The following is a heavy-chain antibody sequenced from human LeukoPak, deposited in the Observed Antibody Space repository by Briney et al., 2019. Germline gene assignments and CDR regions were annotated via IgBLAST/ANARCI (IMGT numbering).Heavy chain of an antibody. D-gene: IGHD3-22*01. CDR1: KFAFSSYA. CDR2: ISGGGGNT. CDR3: AEDHHYYDSSGYLSYFDY. V-gene: IGHV3-23*01. Sequence: GGSLRLSCAASKFAFSSYAMSWVRQAPGKGLEWVSAISGGGGNTYYADSVKGRFTISRDNSKNTLYLQMNSLRAEDTAVYYCAEDHHYYDSSGYLSYFDYWGQGTLVTVSS. J-gene: IGHJ4*02.